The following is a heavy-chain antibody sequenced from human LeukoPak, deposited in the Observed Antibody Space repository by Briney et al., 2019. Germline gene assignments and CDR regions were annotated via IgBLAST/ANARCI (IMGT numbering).Heavy chain of an antibody. J-gene: IGHJ4*02. V-gene: IGHV3-48*01. Sequence: GSLRLSCAASGFTFSSYSMNWVRQAPGKGLEWASYISSSSSTIYYADSVKGRFTISRDNAKNSLYLQMNSLRAEDTAVYYCARDGSGWDLRGYYFDYWGQGTLVTISS. D-gene: IGHD6-19*01. CDR1: GFTFSSYS. CDR2: ISSSSSTI. CDR3: ARDGSGWDLRGYYFDY.